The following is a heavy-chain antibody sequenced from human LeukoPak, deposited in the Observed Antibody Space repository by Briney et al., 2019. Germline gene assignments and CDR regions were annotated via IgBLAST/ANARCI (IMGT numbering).Heavy chain of an antibody. CDR1: GFTFSSYG. CDR3: ARGLWFGDYALGSDP. CDR2: IWYDGSNK. V-gene: IGHV3-33*01. J-gene: IGHJ5*02. D-gene: IGHD3-10*01. Sequence: GRSLRLSCAASGFTFSSYGMHWVRQAPGKRLEWVAVIWYDGSNKYYADSVKGRFTISRDNSKNTLYLQMNSLRAEDTAVYYCARGLWFGDYALGSDPWGQGTLVTVSS.